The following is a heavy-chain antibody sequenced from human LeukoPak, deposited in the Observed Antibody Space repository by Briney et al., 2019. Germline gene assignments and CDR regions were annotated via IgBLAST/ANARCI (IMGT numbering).Heavy chain of an antibody. J-gene: IGHJ3*02. D-gene: IGHD2-15*01. V-gene: IGHV1-69*13. CDR1: VGTFSSYA. CDR3: ATHYEGMVVAATRWSEYGAFDI. CDR2: IIPIFGTA. Sequence: ASVKVSCKASVGTFSSYAISWVRQAPGQGLEWMGGIIPIFGTANYAQNFQGRVTITADESTSTAYMELSSLRSEDTAVYYCATHYEGMVVAATRWSEYGAFDIWGQGTMVTVSS.